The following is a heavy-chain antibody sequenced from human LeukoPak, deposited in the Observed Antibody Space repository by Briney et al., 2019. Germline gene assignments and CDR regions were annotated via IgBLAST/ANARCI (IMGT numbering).Heavy chain of an antibody. CDR1: GYTFTGYY. CDR3: ARVLEWPQGNAAFDI. CDR2: IIPNSGGT. D-gene: IGHD3-3*01. Sequence: ASVKVSCKASGYTFTGYYMHWVRQAPGQGLEWMGWIIPNSGGTSYAQKFQGRVTMTRDTSITTAYMELSRLRSDDTAVYYCARVLEWPQGNAAFDIWGQGTMVTVSS. J-gene: IGHJ3*02. V-gene: IGHV1-2*02.